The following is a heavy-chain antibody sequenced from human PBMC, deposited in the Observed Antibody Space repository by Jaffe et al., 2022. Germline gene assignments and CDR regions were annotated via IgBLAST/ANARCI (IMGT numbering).Heavy chain of an antibody. Sequence: QVTLRESGPALVKPTQTLTLTCTFSGFSLSTSGMCVSWIRQPPGKALEWLALIDWDDDKYYSTSLKTRLTISKDTSKNQVVLTMTNMDPVDTATYYCARIRDYGDYSHFDYWGQGTLVTVSS. D-gene: IGHD4-17*01. CDR2: IDWDDDK. V-gene: IGHV2-70*01. CDR3: ARIRDYGDYSHFDY. J-gene: IGHJ4*02. CDR1: GFSLSTSGMC.